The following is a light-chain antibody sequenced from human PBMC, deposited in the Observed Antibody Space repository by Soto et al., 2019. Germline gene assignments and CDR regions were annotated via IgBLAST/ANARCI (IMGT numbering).Light chain of an antibody. CDR1: SSDVGGYNY. Sequence: QSVLTQPASVSGSPGQSITISCTGTSSDVGGYNYVSWYQQHPGKAPKLMIYEVSNRPSGVSNRFSGSKSGHTASLTISGLQSEDEADYYCISYTDRQSYLFGTGTKVTVL. V-gene: IGLV2-14*01. J-gene: IGLJ1*01. CDR3: ISYTDRQSYL. CDR2: EVS.